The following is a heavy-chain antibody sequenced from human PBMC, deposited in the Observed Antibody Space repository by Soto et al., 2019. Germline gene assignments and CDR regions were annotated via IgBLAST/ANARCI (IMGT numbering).Heavy chain of an antibody. Sequence: SETQSLTCAVYGGSFSGYYWSWIRQPPGKGLEWIGEINHSGSTNYNPSLKSRVTISVDTSKNQFSLKLSSVTAADTAVYYCARLSITIFGNWFDPWGQGTLVT. D-gene: IGHD3-3*01. J-gene: IGHJ5*02. CDR1: GGSFSGYY. CDR2: INHSGST. CDR3: ARLSITIFGNWFDP. V-gene: IGHV4-34*01.